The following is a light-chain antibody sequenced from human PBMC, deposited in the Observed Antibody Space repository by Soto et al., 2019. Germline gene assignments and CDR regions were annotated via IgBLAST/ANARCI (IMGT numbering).Light chain of an antibody. CDR3: QQYGSLWFT. CDR2: GAS. V-gene: IGKV3-20*01. Sequence: EIVLTQSPGTLSLSPGERATLSCRASQSVSSSYLAWYQQKPGQAPRLLIYGASSRPTGIPDRFGGSGSGTDFTLTISRLEAEDFAVYYCQQYGSLWFTFGPWTKLDIK. CDR1: QSVSSSY. J-gene: IGKJ3*01.